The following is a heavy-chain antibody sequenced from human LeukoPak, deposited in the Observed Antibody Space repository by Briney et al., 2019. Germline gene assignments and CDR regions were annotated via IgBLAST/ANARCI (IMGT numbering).Heavy chain of an antibody. CDR3: AREGRQDYVYFDY. Sequence: PSETLSLTCTVSGGSINSYYWSWIRQPPGKGLEWMGSINYSGNTDYNPSLKSRVTISVDTSKNQFSLKVISVTAADTAVYYCAREGRQDYVYFDYWGQGTLVTVSS. J-gene: IGHJ4*02. CDR1: GGSINSYY. CDR2: INYSGNT. D-gene: IGHD4-17*01. V-gene: IGHV4-59*01.